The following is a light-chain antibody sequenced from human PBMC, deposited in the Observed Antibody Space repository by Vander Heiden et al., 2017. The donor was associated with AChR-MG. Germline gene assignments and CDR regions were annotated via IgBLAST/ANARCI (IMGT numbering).Light chain of an antibody. CDR3: SSYTSSSTLAYV. Sequence: SALTQPASVSGSPGQPTTISCTGTSSDVGGYNYVSWYQQHPGKAPKLMIYDVSNRPSGVSNRFSGSKSGNTASLTISGLQAEDEADYYCSSYTSSSTLAYVFGTGTKVTVL. CDR1: SSDVGGYNY. V-gene: IGLV2-14*03. J-gene: IGLJ1*01. CDR2: DVS.